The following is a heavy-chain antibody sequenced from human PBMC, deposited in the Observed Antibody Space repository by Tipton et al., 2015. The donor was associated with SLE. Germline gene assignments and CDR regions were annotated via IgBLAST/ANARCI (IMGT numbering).Heavy chain of an antibody. J-gene: IGHJ4*02. CDR2: INHSGST. CDR3: ARVERYYYDSSGYGGDY. V-gene: IGHV4-34*01. CDR1: GGSFSGYY. Sequence: TLSLTCAVYGGSFSGYYWSWIRQPPGKGLEWIGEINHSGSTNYNPSLKSRVTISVDTSKKQFSLNLSSVTAADTAVYYCARVERYYYDSSGYGGDYWGQGTLVTVSS. D-gene: IGHD3-22*01.